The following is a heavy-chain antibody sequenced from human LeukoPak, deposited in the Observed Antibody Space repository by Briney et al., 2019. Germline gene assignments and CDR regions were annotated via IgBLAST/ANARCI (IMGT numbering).Heavy chain of an antibody. CDR1: GYTLTELS. CDR3: ARVGGPTPTAAAATYDAFDI. D-gene: IGHD6-13*01. CDR2: INPNSGGT. Sequence: ASVKVSCKVSGYTLTELSMHWVRQAPGKGLEWMGWINPNSGGTNYAQKFQGRVTMTRDTSISTAYMELSRLRSDDTAVYYCARVGGPTPTAAAATYDAFDIWGQGTMVTVSS. J-gene: IGHJ3*02. V-gene: IGHV1-2*02.